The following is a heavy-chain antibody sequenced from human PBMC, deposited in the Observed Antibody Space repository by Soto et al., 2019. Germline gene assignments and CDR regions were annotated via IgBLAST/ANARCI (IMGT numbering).Heavy chain of an antibody. CDR2: IYHSGST. D-gene: IGHD3-10*01. CDR1: GGSISSGDFH. J-gene: IGHJ4*02. CDR3: ARELYASGRFDY. Sequence: PSETLSLTCTVSGGSISSGDFHWSWIRQPPGKGLEWIGYIYHSGSTYYNPSLKSRVTISVDTSKNQFSLKLTSVTAADTAVYYCARELYASGRFDYWGQGTLVTVS. V-gene: IGHV4-30-4*01.